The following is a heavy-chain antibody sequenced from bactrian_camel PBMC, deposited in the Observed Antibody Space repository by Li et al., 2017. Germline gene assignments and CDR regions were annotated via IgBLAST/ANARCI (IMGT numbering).Heavy chain of an antibody. J-gene: IGHJ4*01. V-gene: IGHV3S40*01. D-gene: IGHD6*01. CDR1: GFTFSSYD. CDR3: TREDPGAGRAD. Sequence: DVQLVESGGGLVQTGGSLRFSCAASGFTFSSYDMNWVRQAPGKGLEWISVVNNSGGTTNYADSVKGRFTISRDDAKNALYLQLNSLKTEDTAMYYCTREDPGAGRADWGQGTQVTVS. CDR2: VNNSGGTT.